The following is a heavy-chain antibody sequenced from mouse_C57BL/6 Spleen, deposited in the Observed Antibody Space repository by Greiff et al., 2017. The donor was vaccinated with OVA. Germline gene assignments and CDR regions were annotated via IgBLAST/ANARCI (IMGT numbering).Heavy chain of an antibody. V-gene: IGHV5-4*01. Sequence: EVQVVESGGGLVKPGGSLKLSCAASGFTFSSYAMSWVRQTPEKRLEWVATISDGGSYTYYPDNVKGRFTIARDNAKNNLYLQMSHLKSEDTAMYYCARYDYDSAWFAYWGQGTLVTVSA. D-gene: IGHD2-4*01. CDR1: GFTFSSYA. CDR3: ARYDYDSAWFAY. J-gene: IGHJ3*01. CDR2: ISDGGSYT.